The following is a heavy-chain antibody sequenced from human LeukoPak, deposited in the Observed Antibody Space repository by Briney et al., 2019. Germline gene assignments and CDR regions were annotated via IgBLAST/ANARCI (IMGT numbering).Heavy chain of an antibody. Sequence: GASVKVSCKASGYTFTGYYMHWVRQAPGQGLEWMGWINPNSGGTNYAQKFQGRVTMTRDTSISTAYMELSRLRSDDTAVYYCARDSSMVRGVPDFDYWGQGTLVTVSS. CDR1: GYTFTGYY. CDR3: ARDSSMVRGVPDFDY. V-gene: IGHV1-2*02. J-gene: IGHJ4*02. CDR2: INPNSGGT. D-gene: IGHD3-10*01.